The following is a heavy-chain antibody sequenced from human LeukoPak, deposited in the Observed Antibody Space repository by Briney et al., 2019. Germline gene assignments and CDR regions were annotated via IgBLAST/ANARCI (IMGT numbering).Heavy chain of an antibody. V-gene: IGHV3-7*01. CDR1: GFTFSSYW. CDR2: IKQDGSEK. CDR3: ARDRYCSGGSCYSYYYYYMDV. D-gene: IGHD2-15*01. Sequence: PGGSLRLSCAASGFTFSSYWMSWVRQAPGKGLEWVANIKQDGSEKYYVDSVKGRFTISRDNAKNSLYLQMNSLRAEDTAVYYCARDRYCSGGSCYSYYYYYMDVWGKGTTVTISS. J-gene: IGHJ6*03.